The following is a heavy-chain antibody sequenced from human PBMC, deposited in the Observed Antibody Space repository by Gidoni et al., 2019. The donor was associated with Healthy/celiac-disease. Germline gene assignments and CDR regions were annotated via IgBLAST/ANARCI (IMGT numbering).Heavy chain of an antibody. CDR2: IYYSGST. J-gene: IGHJ6*03. Sequence: QVQLPESGPGLVTPSETLSLTCTVSAGSISSSSWSWIRQPPGKGLEWIGYIYYSGSTNYNPSLKSRVTISVDTSKNQCSLKLSSVTAADTAVYYCARGVVVVAATPRMYYYYMDVWGKGTTVTVSS. V-gene: IGHV4-59*01. D-gene: IGHD2-15*01. CDR3: ARGVVVVAATPRMYYYYMDV. CDR1: AGSISSSS.